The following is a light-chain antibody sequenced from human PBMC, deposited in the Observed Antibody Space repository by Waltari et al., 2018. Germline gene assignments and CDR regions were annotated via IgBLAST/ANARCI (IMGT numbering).Light chain of an antibody. CDR3: EQRSSWPPYT. CDR1: QSVSSH. J-gene: IGKJ2*01. Sequence: EIVLTQSPATLSLSPGERATLTCRASQSVSSHLAWYQQKPGQPPRLLIYDASNRATGIPARFRGSGSGTDFTITISSLEPEDFAVYYCEQRSSWPPYTFGQGTKLEIK. V-gene: IGKV3-11*01. CDR2: DAS.